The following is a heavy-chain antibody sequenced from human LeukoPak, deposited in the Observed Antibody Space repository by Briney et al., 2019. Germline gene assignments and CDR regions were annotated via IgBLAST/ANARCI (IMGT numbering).Heavy chain of an antibody. J-gene: IGHJ6*03. Sequence: GGSLRLSCAASGFTFSSYEMNWVRQAPGKGLEWVSYISSSGSTIYYADSVKGRFTLSRDNSKNTLYLQMNNLRAEDTAVYYCARGQRAHIEWSSYMDVWGKGTTVTVSS. CDR2: ISSSGSTI. D-gene: IGHD3-3*01. CDR3: ARGQRAHIEWSSYMDV. CDR1: GFTFSSYE. V-gene: IGHV3-48*03.